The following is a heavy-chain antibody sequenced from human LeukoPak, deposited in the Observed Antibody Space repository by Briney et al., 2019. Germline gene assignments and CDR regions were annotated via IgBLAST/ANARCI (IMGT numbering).Heavy chain of an antibody. CDR2: IYYSGST. CDR1: GGSISNYY. V-gene: IGHV4-59*01. D-gene: IGHD5-12*01. Sequence: PSETLSLTCTVSGGSISNYYWNRLRQPPGKGLEWIGYIYYSGSTKYNPSLKSRVTMSLDTSKKQFSLRLTSVTAADTAVYYCARGFDSKSTYFDYWGLGTLVTVSS. CDR3: ARGFDSKSTYFDY. J-gene: IGHJ4*02.